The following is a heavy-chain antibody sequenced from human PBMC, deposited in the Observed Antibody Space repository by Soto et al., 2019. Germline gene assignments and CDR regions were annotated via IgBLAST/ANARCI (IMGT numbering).Heavy chain of an antibody. CDR2: LCYSGST. CDR1: GDSVTSAIYC. D-gene: IGHD6-19*01. J-gene: IGHJ4*02. V-gene: IGHV4-61*01. Sequence: QVQLRESGPGLVKPSETLSLTCTVSGDSVTSAIYCWRWIRQPPWKALEWLAYLCYSGSTSYNPSLKSRLTISRDKSKNQFSLKLTSVTAAETAVYYGARSGGGSGWLGGQGTLVTVSS. CDR3: ARSGGGSGWL.